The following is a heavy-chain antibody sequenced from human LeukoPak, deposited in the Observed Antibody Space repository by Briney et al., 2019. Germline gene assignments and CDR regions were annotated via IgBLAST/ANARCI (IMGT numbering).Heavy chain of an antibody. CDR2: IWYDGSDE. Sequence: RGSLRLSCVASGFTFSSYGMHWVRQAPGKGLEWVAVIWYDGSDEYYADSVKGRFTISRDNSKNTLYLQMNSLGAEDTAVYYCAREKNDGFDIWGQGTMVTVSS. CDR3: AREKNDGFDI. CDR1: GFTFSSYG. J-gene: IGHJ3*02. V-gene: IGHV3-33*01.